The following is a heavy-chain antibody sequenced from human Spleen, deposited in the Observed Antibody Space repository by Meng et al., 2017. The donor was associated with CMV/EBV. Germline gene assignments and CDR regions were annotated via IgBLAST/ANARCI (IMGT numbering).Heavy chain of an antibody. J-gene: IGHJ4*02. D-gene: IGHD2-2*03. CDR1: GYTFTGYY. CDR2: INPKSAGT. V-gene: IGHV1-2*06. Sequence: QVQLVQAGAEVKKPGSSVKVSCKASGYTFTGYYMHWVRQAPGQGLEWMGRINPKSAGTDYVEKFQGRVTMTRDTSNTIVYMELSRLTADDTAVYYCTRTWIDSFTPDFDYWGQGSLVTVSS. CDR3: TRTWIDSFTPDFDY.